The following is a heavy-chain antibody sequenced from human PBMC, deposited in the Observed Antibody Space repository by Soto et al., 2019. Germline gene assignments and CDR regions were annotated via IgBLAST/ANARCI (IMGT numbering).Heavy chain of an antibody. CDR3: GKATRSRAGTAMRVTGMDV. CDR2: ISHDGSIQ. D-gene: IGHD5-18*01. V-gene: IGHV3-30*18. J-gene: IGHJ6*02. CDR1: GVIFSDFG. Sequence: QVQLVESGVGVVQPGRSLRLSCAPSGVIFSDFGMHWVRQAPGKGLEWVAAISHDGSIQYYGDSGKGRFSTSRDHSNNSLYVPLNNLIVESSAIQFSGKATRSRAGTAMRVTGMDVWRQGTTCTFS.